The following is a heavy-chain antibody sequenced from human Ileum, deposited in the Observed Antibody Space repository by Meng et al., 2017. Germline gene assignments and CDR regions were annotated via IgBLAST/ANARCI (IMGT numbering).Heavy chain of an antibody. V-gene: IGHV4-31*03. J-gene: IGHJ4*02. D-gene: IGHD6-13*01. Sequence: QVQLQESGPGLVKPSQTLSRNCTASGGSISSGGYYWSWIRQHPGKGLEWIGYIYYSGTTYYNPSLKSRVTISVDTSKNQFSLKLSSVTAADTAVYYCAREPPAAAGTGADYWGQGTLVTVSS. CDR1: GGSISSGGYY. CDR3: AREPPAAAGTGADY. CDR2: IYYSGTT.